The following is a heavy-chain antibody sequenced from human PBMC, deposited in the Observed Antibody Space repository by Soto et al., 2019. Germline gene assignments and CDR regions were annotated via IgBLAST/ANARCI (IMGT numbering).Heavy chain of an antibody. Sequence: QVHLQESGPGLVKPSETLSLTCTVSGGSLSPNYWSWIRQPPGKGLEWIGYIYYGGTTTNNPSLNSRVAISIDTSKTQFSLTLRSVTAADPAVYYCARLGAYYPSLDPWGQGILVTVSS. CDR2: IYYGGTT. J-gene: IGHJ5*02. V-gene: IGHV4-59*08. CDR1: GGSLSPNY. D-gene: IGHD3-22*01. CDR3: ARLGAYYPSLDP.